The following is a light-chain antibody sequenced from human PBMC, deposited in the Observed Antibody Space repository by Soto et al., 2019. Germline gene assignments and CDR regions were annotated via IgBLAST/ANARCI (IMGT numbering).Light chain of an antibody. CDR3: HQGFSLPWT. J-gene: IGKJ1*01. V-gene: IGKV1-39*01. Sequence: DIQVTQSPSSLYASVGDRVTITCRASQDIKNYLKWYQRKPGTAPRLLIYAASILQTGVPSSYSASGSGTEFALNISSLQPGDFGSYYGHQGFSLPWTFGQGTTVEVK. CDR2: AAS. CDR1: QDIKNY.